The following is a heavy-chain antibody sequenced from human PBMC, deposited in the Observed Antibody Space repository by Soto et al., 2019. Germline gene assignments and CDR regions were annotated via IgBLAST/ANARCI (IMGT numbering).Heavy chain of an antibody. CDR3: ARDPLSRITIFGVVSQDVLEKDSFDP. D-gene: IGHD3-3*01. J-gene: IGHJ5*02. Sequence: EVQLVESGGGLVKPGGSLRLSCAASGFTFSSYSMNWVRQAPGKGLEWVSSISSSSSYIYYADSVKGRFTISRDNAKNSLYLQMNSLRAEDTAVYYCARDPLSRITIFGVVSQDVLEKDSFDPWGQGTLVTVSS. V-gene: IGHV3-21*01. CDR2: ISSSSSYI. CDR1: GFTFSSYS.